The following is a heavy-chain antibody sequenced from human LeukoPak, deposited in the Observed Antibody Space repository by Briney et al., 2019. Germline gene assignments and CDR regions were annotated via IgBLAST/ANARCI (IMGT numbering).Heavy chain of an antibody. CDR3: ARPPYRSSPNAFDI. CDR1: GYTFTSYW. J-gene: IGHJ3*02. V-gene: IGHV5-51*01. Sequence: KVSCKASGYTFTSYWIDWVRQMPGKGLEWMGIIYPGDSDTRYSPSFQGQVTISADKSISTAYLQWSSLKASDTAMYYCARPPYRSSPNAFDIWGQGTMVTVCS. D-gene: IGHD6-19*01. CDR2: IYPGDSDT.